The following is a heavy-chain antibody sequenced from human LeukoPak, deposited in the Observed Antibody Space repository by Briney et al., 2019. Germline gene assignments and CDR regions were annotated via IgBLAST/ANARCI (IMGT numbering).Heavy chain of an antibody. CDR3: AKDKSGITMIAEGFDY. V-gene: IGHV3-23*01. CDR2: ISGGGGST. J-gene: IGHJ4*02. Sequence: QPGGSLRLSCAASGFIFSSYAMSWVRQAPGKGLEWVSAISGGGGSTYYADSVKGRFTISRDNSKNTLYLQMNSLRAEDTAVYYCAKDKSGITMIAEGFDYWGQGTLVTVSS. CDR1: GFIFSSYA. D-gene: IGHD3-22*01.